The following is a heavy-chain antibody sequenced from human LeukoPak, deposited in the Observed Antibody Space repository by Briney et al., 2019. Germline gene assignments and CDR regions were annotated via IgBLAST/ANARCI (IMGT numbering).Heavy chain of an antibody. J-gene: IGHJ4*02. CDR2: IREDGSDD. CDR1: GFTFGHYW. Sequence: GGSLRLSCAASGFTFGHYWMNWVRLAPGKGLAWVANIREDGSDDTYVDSVKGRFTISRDNAKNSLFLQMNNLRAEDTAVYYCLGGTGWIFDYWGQGTLVTVSS. D-gene: IGHD6-19*01. V-gene: IGHV3-7*03. CDR3: LGGTGWIFDY.